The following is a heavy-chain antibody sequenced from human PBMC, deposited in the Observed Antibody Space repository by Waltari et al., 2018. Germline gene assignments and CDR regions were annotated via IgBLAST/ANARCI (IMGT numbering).Heavy chain of an antibody. CDR2: ISSSSSYI. V-gene: IGHV3-21*01. D-gene: IGHD3-22*01. Sequence: EVQLVESGGGLVKPGGSLRLSCAASGFTFSSYSMNWVRQAPGKGLGWVSSISSSSSYIYYADSVKGRFTISRDNAKNSLYLQMNSLRAEDTAVYYCARDYYDSSGYYPHAFDIWGQGTMVTVSS. CDR1: GFTFSSYS. CDR3: ARDYYDSSGYYPHAFDI. J-gene: IGHJ3*02.